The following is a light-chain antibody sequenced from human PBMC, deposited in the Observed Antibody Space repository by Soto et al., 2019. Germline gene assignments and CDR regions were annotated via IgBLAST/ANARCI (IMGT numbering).Light chain of an antibody. CDR2: DAS. J-gene: IGKJ2*01. V-gene: IGKV3-11*01. CDR3: QQRSHSPPYT. CDR1: QSVSSY. Sequence: EIVLTQSPATLSLSPGERATLSCRASQSVSSYLAWYQQKPGQAPRLLIYDASNRATGIPARFSGSGSGTDFTLTIISLDHEGFADYDCQQRSHSPPYTFGQGTKLPIK.